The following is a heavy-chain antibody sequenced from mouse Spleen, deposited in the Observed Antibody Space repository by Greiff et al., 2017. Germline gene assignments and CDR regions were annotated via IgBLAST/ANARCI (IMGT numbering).Heavy chain of an antibody. CDR2: IWAGGST. D-gene: IGHD1-1*01. J-gene: IGHJ3*01. CDR3: ARGLRDAWFAY. V-gene: IGHV2-9*02. CDR1: GFSLTSYG. Sequence: VHLVESGPGLVAPSQSLSITCTVSGFSLTSYGLHWVRQPPGKGLEWLGVIWAGGSTNYNSALMSRLSISKDNSKSQVFLKMNSLQTDDTAMYYCARGLRDAWFAYWGQGTLVTVSA.